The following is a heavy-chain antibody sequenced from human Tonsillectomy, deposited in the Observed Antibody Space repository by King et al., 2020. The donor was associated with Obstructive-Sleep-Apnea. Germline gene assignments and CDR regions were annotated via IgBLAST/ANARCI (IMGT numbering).Heavy chain of an antibody. J-gene: IGHJ4*02. D-gene: IGHD3-10*01. V-gene: IGHV3-66*01. CDR3: ARDTAGDYHVSGSPFYSFDY. Sequence: VQLVESGGGLVQPGGSLRLSCEASGFTVSSNYMNWVRQAPGKGLEWVSVIYSGGSTYYADSVKDRFIISRDNSKNTLYLQMNSLRAEDTAVYFCARDTAGDYHVSGSPFYSFDYWGQGTMVTVSS. CDR2: IYSGGST. CDR1: GFTVSSNY.